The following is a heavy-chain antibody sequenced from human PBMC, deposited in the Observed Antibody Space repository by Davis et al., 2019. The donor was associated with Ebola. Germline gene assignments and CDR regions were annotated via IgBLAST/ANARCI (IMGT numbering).Heavy chain of an antibody. CDR1: GFSLSTSGVG. D-gene: IGHD4-17*01. Sequence: SGPTLVKPTQTLTLTCTFSGFSLSTSGVGVGWIRQPPGKALEWLALIYWDDDKYYSPSLKSRLTITKDTSKNQVVLTMTNMDPLDTATYYCAHKAYGSLANWFGPWGQGTLVTVSS. V-gene: IGHV2-5*02. J-gene: IGHJ5*02. CDR3: AHKAYGSLANWFGP. CDR2: IYWDDDK.